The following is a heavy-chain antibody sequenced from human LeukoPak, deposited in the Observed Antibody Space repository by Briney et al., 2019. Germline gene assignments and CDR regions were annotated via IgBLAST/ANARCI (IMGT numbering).Heavy chain of an antibody. CDR2: ISGSGGST. J-gene: IGHJ4*02. D-gene: IGHD2-15*01. CDR1: GFTFSSYA. V-gene: IGHV3-23*01. CDR3: AAPRLVEVVVAATFDY. Sequence: PGGSLRLSCAASGFTFSSYAMSWVRQAPGKGLEWVSAISGSGGSTYYADSVMGRFTISRDNSKNTLYLQMNSLRAEDTAVYYCAAPRLVEVVVAATFDYWGQGTLVTVSS.